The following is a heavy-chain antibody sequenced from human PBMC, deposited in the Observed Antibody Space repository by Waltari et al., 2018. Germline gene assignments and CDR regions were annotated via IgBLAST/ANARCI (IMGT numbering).Heavy chain of an antibody. V-gene: IGHV3-7*01. CDR2: IKQDGSEE. Sequence: EVQLVESGGGLVQPGGSLRLSCAASGISFSCFWLPWVRQAPGKGLEWVANIKQDGSEEYYVDSVKGRFTISKDNAKNSLYLQMNSLRAEDTAVYFCARERRGQSGWYYFDFWGQGSLVTVSS. D-gene: IGHD6-19*01. CDR1: GISFSCFW. CDR3: ARERRGQSGWYYFDF. J-gene: IGHJ4*02.